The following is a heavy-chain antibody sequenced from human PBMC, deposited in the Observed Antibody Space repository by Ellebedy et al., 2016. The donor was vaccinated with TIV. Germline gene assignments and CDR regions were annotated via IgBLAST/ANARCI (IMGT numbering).Heavy chain of an antibody. J-gene: IGHJ5*02. CDR3: ARDPGGGGNYGDNWFDP. CDR1: GFTFSHYA. D-gene: IGHD4-17*01. CDR2: MNNNGGNT. V-gene: IGHV3-64*04. Sequence: GESLKISCSASGFTFSHYAMHWVRQAPGKGLEYVSAMNNNGGNTYYADSVKGRFTISRDNSKNTLYLQMDSLRAEDTAVYYCARDPGGGGNYGDNWFDPWGQGTLVTVSS.